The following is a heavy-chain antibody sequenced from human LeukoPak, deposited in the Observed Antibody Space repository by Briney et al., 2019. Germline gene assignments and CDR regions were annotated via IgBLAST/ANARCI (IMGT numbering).Heavy chain of an antibody. Sequence: GGSLRLSCAASGFTFSSYGMHWVRQAPGKGLEWLAYIRSNAIDQFYADSVKGRFTISRDNSKNTLYLQMNSLRADDTAVYYCAKGLGSIPASGFFDYCGHGALVTVSS. CDR2: IRSNAIDQ. V-gene: IGHV3-30*02. D-gene: IGHD6-13*01. CDR3: AKGLGSIPASGFFDY. CDR1: GFTFSSYG. J-gene: IGHJ4*01.